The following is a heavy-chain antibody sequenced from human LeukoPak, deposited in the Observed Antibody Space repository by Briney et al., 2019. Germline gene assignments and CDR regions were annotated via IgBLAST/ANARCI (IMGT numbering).Heavy chain of an antibody. CDR3: ARAGYYYDSSGYYEGSYYYYYMDV. CDR2: INWNGGST. D-gene: IGHD3-22*01. Sequence: GGSLRLSCAASGSTFDDYGMSWVRQAPGKGLEWVSGINWNGGSTGYADSVKGRFTISRDNAKNSLYLQMNSLRAEDTALYYCARAGYYYDSSGYYEGSYYYYYMDVWGKGTTVTISS. CDR1: GSTFDDYG. V-gene: IGHV3-20*04. J-gene: IGHJ6*03.